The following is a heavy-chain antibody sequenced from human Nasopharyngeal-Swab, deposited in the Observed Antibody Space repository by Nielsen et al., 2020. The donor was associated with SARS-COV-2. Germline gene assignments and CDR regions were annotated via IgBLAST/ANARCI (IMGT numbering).Heavy chain of an antibody. CDR2: IAYDGSNK. CDR1: GFTFSSYA. D-gene: IGHD6-19*01. V-gene: IGHV3-30*04. J-gene: IGHJ4*02. Sequence: GGSLRLSCAASGFTFSSYAMNWVRQAPGKGLEWVAVIAYDGSNKYYADSVKGRFTISRDNSKNTLYLQMNSLRSEDTAVYYCASERNNRAVAGTFDYWGQGTLVTVSS. CDR3: ASERNNRAVAGTFDY.